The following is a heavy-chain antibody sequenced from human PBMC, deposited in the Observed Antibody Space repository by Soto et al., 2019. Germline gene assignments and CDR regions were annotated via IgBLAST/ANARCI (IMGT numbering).Heavy chain of an antibody. V-gene: IGHV3-7*03. Sequence: GGSLRLSCEVSGFIFSMYSMSWVRQTPGKGLEWVANIPQDGVDGHYADAVKGRFTISRDNGKNSLYLQMNNLRAEDTAVYYCARDHLILPAHDFFYGSDVWGRGATVTVSS. CDR1: GFIFSMYS. CDR3: ARDHLILPAHDFFYGSDV. CDR2: IPQDGVDG. J-gene: IGHJ6*02. D-gene: IGHD2-21*02.